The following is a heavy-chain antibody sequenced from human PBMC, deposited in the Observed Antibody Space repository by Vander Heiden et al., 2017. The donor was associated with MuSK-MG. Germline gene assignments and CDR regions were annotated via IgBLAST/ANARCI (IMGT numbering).Heavy chain of an antibody. V-gene: IGHV1-46*03. CDR1: GYTFPSYY. CDR2: INPSGGST. J-gene: IGHJ6*02. D-gene: IGHD1-26*01. Sequence: QVQLVQSGAEGKKPGASVKVSCKASGYTFPSYYMHWVRQAPGQGLEWMGIINPSGGSTSYAQKFQGRVTMTRDTSTSTVYMELSSLRSEDTAVYYCASGGELPKGYYYYGMDVWGQGTTVTVSS. CDR3: ASGGELPKGYYYYGMDV.